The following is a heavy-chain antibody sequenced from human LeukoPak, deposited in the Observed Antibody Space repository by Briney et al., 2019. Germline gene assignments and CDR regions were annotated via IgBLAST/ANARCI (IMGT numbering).Heavy chain of an antibody. CDR2: ISSSYI. Sequence: PGGSLRLSRAASGFTFSSYSMNWVRQAPGKGLEWVSSISSSYIYYADSVKGRLTISRDNAKNSLYLQMDSLRAEDTAVYYCARDLIWGQGTLVTVSS. CDR3: ARDLI. J-gene: IGHJ4*02. CDR1: GFTFSSYS. V-gene: IGHV3-21*01.